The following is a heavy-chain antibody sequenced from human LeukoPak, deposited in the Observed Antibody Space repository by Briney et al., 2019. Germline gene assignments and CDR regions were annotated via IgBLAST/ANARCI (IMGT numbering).Heavy chain of an antibody. D-gene: IGHD4-17*01. CDR3: ARGPGHDYGDI. CDR1: GYTFTSYY. CDR2: INPSGGST. V-gene: IGHV1-46*01. J-gene: IGHJ3*02. Sequence: GASVKVSCKASGYTFTSYYMHWVRQAPGQGLEWMGIINPSGGSTSYAQKFQGRVTMTRDTSTSTVYMELSSLRCEDTPVYYCARGPGHDYGDIWGQGTMVTVSS.